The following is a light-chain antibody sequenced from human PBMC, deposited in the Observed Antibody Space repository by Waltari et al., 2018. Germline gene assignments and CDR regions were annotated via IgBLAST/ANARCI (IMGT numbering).Light chain of an antibody. V-gene: IGLV1-44*01. Sequence: QAVLTQPPSASGTPGQTVTISCSGSRSTTGSNTVTWYQQLPGTTPKVLIYNNDQRPSGVPDRFSGSKSGTSVSLAISGLQSDDEADYYCSTWDDGLAGGVVFGGGTKLTVL. CDR2: NND. J-gene: IGLJ2*01. CDR1: RSTTGSNT. CDR3: STWDDGLAGGVV.